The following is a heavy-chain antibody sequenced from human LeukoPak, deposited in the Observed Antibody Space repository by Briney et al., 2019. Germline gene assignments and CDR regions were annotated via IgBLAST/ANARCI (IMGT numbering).Heavy chain of an antibody. V-gene: IGHV3-9*01. Sequence: PGRSLRLSCEASGFTFDDYAMHWVRQTPGKGLEWVSGLSWNSGNLAYADSVKGRFIISRDNAQNSLYLQMNSLRAEDTAVYYCVRGLLWTEGAFDIWGQGTMVTVSS. CDR3: VRGLLWTEGAFDI. CDR1: GFTFDDYA. D-gene: IGHD3-10*01. CDR2: LSWNSGNL. J-gene: IGHJ3*02.